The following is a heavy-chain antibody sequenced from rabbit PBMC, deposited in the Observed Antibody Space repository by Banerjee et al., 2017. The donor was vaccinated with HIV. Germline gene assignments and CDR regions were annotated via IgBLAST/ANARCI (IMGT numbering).Heavy chain of an antibody. V-gene: IGHV1S45*01. CDR3: AKNLPYTGTTMDL. CDR1: GFSFSSYW. D-gene: IGHD7-1*01. Sequence: QEQLEESGGDLVKPGASLTLTCTASGFSFSSYWVSWVRQAPGKGLEWIAYIYVGSGDRSYYASWAKGRFTISETSSTTVTLQMTSLTAADTATYFCAKNLPYTGTTMDLWGPGTLVTVS. J-gene: IGHJ4*01. CDR2: IYVGSGDRS.